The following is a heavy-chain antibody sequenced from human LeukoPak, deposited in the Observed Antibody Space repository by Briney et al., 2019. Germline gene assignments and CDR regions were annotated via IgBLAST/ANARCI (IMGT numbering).Heavy chain of an antibody. CDR3: AREGSRDLFTREDNYYMDV. D-gene: IGHD1-26*01. J-gene: IGHJ6*03. CDR2: IKQDGSEK. Sequence: GGSLRLSCAASGFTFSSYWMSWVRQAPGKGLEWVANIKQDGSEKYYVDSVKGRFTISRDNAKNSLYLQMNSLRAEDTAVYYGAREGSRDLFTREDNYYMDVWGKGTTVTVS. V-gene: IGHV3-7*01. CDR1: GFTFSSYW.